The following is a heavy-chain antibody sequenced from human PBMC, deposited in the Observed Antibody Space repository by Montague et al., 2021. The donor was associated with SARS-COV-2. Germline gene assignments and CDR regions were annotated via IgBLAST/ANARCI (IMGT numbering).Heavy chain of an antibody. CDR2: ISGSGGST. D-gene: IGHD6-13*01. CDR3: AKVGSSWYHGYYYGMDV. CDR1: GFTFSSYA. V-gene: IGHV3-23*01. Sequence: SLRLSCAASGFTFSSYAMSWVRQAPGKGLEWVSAISGSGGSTYYADSVKGRFTISRDNSKNTLHLQMNSLRAEDTAVYYCAKVGSSWYHGYYYGMDVWGQGTTVTVSS. J-gene: IGHJ6*02.